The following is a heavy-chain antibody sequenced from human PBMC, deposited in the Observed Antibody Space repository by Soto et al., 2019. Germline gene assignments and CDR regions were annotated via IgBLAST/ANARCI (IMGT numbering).Heavy chain of an antibody. CDR1: GSSLSGHY. CDR2: IYYSGST. Sequence: SETLSLTCTVSGSSLSGHYWSWMRQPPGKGLECIGYIYYSGSTNYNPSLKSRVTISVDSSKNQFSLRLSSVTAADTAVYYCARHRPYSSPFYFDSWGQGTLVTVSS. D-gene: IGHD2-15*01. V-gene: IGHV4-59*08. CDR3: ARHRPYSSPFYFDS. J-gene: IGHJ4*02.